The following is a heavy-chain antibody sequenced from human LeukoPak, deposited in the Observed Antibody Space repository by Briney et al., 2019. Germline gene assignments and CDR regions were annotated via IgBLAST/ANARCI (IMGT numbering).Heavy chain of an antibody. J-gene: IGHJ4*02. Sequence: GGSLRLSCAASGFTLSTYWMSWVRQAPGKGLEWVANIKQDGSEKYYVDSVKGRFTISRDNPKNSLSLQMSSLTAEDTAVYYCARRGTSSSWAHFDYWGQGTLVTVSS. CDR1: GFTLSTYW. V-gene: IGHV3-7*05. D-gene: IGHD6-13*01. CDR2: IKQDGSEK. CDR3: ARRGTSSSWAHFDY.